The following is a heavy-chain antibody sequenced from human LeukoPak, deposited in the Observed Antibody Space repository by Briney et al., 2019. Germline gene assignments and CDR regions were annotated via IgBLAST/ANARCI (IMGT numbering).Heavy chain of an antibody. D-gene: IGHD3-10*01. V-gene: IGHV5-10-1*01. J-gene: IGHJ6*04. CDR3: ARHPRGGGMDV. Sequence: GESLRISRKGSGYSLTCYWISRVRQMPGKGLERVGRIDHSDSYANYSPSFQGHVTISAEKSLSTAYLQGSSLKGSDNATDYCARHPRGGGMDVWGKGTTVTVSS. CDR2: IDHSDSYA. CDR1: GYSLTCYW.